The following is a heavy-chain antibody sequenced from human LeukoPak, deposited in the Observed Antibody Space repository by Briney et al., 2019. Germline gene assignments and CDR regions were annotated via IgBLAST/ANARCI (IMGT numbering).Heavy chain of an antibody. Sequence: SETLSLTCAVSGYSISSGYYWGWIRQPPGKGLEWIGSIYHSGSTYYNPSLKSRVPISVDTSKNQFSLKLSSVTAADTAVYYCAKTDVDTGYYWGQGTLVTVSS. D-gene: IGHD5-18*01. CDR1: GYSISSGYY. CDR3: AKTDVDTGYY. V-gene: IGHV4-38-2*01. CDR2: IYHSGST. J-gene: IGHJ4*02.